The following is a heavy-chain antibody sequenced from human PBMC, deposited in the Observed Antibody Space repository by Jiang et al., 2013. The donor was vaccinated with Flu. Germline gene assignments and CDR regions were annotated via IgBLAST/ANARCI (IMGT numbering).Heavy chain of an antibody. Sequence: PGLVKPSETLSLTCNVSGFAIHHWHFLLGLDPPVPRKGLEWIGNIYYSGSAYYNPSLKSRATLSVDTSKNRFSLRLSSVTAADTAVYYCARWSVSTGDYFDFWGQGILVTVSS. CDR3: ARWSVSTGDYFDF. CDR2: IYYSGSA. CDR1: GFAIHHWHFL. J-gene: IGHJ4*02. D-gene: IGHD3-3*01. V-gene: IGHV4-39*07.